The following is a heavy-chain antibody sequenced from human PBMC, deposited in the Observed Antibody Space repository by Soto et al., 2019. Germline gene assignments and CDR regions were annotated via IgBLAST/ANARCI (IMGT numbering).Heavy chain of an antibody. V-gene: IGHV4-31*03. D-gene: IGHD3-22*01. CDR1: GGSISSGGYY. CDR3: ARASGSFIRFDT. J-gene: IGHJ5*02. Sequence: PSETLSLTCTVSGGSISSGGYYWSWIRQHPGKGLEWIGYIYYSGSTYYNPSLKSRVTISVYTSKNQFSLKLSSVTAADTAVYYCARASGSFIRFDTWGQGTLVTVSS. CDR2: IYYSGST.